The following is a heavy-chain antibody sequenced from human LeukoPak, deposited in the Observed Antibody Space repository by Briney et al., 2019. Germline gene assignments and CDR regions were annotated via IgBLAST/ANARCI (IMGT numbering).Heavy chain of an antibody. Sequence: SETLSLTCTVSGDSISPYYWIWVRQPPGKGLEWIGYIYYNGATDYNPSLKSRVTFSVDTSKNEFSLKLRFVTAADTAVYYCARYLVYGSIGFDDALDIWGQGTVVTVSP. V-gene: IGHV4-59*01. CDR3: ARYLVYGSIGFDDALDI. CDR2: IYYNGAT. CDR1: GDSISPYY. D-gene: IGHD3-22*01. J-gene: IGHJ3*02.